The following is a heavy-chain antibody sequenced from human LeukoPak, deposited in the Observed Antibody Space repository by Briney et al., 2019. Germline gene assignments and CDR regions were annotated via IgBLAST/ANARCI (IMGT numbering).Heavy chain of an antibody. D-gene: IGHD1-1*01. CDR2: IYTPGST. CDR1: GGSISSYH. V-gene: IGHV4-4*07. Sequence: SETLSLTCTVSGGSISSYHWSWIRQPAGKGLEWIGHIYTPGSTKYNPSLKSRVTMSVDTSKNQFSLKLSSVTAADTAVYYCARSKKGLSPGFDYWGQGTLVTVSS. CDR3: ARSKKGLSPGFDY. J-gene: IGHJ4*02.